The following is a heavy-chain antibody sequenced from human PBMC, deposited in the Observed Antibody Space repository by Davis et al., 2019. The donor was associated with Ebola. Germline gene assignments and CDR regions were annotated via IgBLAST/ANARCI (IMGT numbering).Heavy chain of an antibody. CDR3: ARNVLRFLEWLISGGMDV. J-gene: IGHJ6*02. D-gene: IGHD3-3*01. Sequence: GESLKISCAASGFTFSSYWMSWVRQAPGKGLEWVANIKQDGSEKYYVDSVKGRFTISRDNAKNSLYLQMNSLRAEDTAVYYCARNVLRFLEWLISGGMDVWGQGTTVTVSS. CDR2: IKQDGSEK. CDR1: GFTFSSYW. V-gene: IGHV3-7*03.